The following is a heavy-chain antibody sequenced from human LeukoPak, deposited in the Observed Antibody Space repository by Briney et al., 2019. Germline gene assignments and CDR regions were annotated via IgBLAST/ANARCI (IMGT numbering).Heavy chain of an antibody. Sequence: GGSLRLSCAASGFTFSSYWMSWVRQAPGRGLEWVANIKQDGSRKYYVDSVKGRFTISRDNAKNSLYLQMNSLRAEDTAVYYCARAGSCSGASCYSGFDSWGQGTLVSVSS. V-gene: IGHV3-7*01. D-gene: IGHD2-15*01. CDR2: IKQDGSRK. CDR3: ARAGSCSGASCYSGFDS. CDR1: GFTFSSYW. J-gene: IGHJ4*02.